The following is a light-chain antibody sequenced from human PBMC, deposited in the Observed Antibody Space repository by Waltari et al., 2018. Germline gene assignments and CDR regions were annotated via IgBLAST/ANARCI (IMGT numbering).Light chain of an antibody. CDR2: EVR. V-gene: IGLV2-23*02. CDR1: TSDVGSYNL. Sequence: QSALTQPASVSGSPGQSITISCTGTTSDVGSYNLVSWYRQHPGEAPKLIFYEVRKRPAGVSDRFAGSKSGNTASLTISGLQAEDEADYYCCSYGGASIRVFGGGTKLTVL. J-gene: IGLJ2*01. CDR3: CSYGGASIRV.